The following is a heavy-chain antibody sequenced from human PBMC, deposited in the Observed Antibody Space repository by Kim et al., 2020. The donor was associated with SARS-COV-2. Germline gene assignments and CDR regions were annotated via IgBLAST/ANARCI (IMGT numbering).Heavy chain of an antibody. Sequence: GGSLRLSCAASGFTFSNAWMSWVRQAPGKGLEWVGRIKSKTDGGTTDYAAPVKGRFTISRDDSKNTLYLQMNSLKTEDTAVYYCTTGTYYDFWSGYYAGVAWGDSSEYYYMDVWGKGTTVTVSS. J-gene: IGHJ6*03. CDR3: TTGTYYDFWSGYYAGVAWGDSSEYYYMDV. CDR1: GFTFSNAW. CDR2: IKSKTDGGTT. D-gene: IGHD3-3*01. V-gene: IGHV3-15*01.